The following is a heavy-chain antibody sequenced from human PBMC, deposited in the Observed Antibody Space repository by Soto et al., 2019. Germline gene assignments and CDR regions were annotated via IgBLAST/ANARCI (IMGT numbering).Heavy chain of an antibody. CDR1: GFTFTSSA. CDR3: AKADMITFGGVMNY. D-gene: IGHD3-16*01. J-gene: IGHJ4*02. Sequence: SVKVSCTDSGFTFTSSAMQWVRQARGQRLEWIGWIVVGSGNTNYAQKFQERVTITRDMSTSTAYMELSSLRSEDTAVYYCAKADMITFGGVMNYWGQGTLVT. CDR2: IVVGSGNT. V-gene: IGHV1-58*02.